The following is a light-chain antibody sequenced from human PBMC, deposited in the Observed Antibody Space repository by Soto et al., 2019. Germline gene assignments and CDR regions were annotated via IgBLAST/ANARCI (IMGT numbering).Light chain of an antibody. J-gene: IGKJ2*01. CDR1: QPIASN. CDR2: GAS. CDR3: QQYNNWPYT. Sequence: EILMTQSPATVSVSPGGIANLYCRASQPIASNVAFYQPRPGQPPRLLIFGASTRASDFPDGCTGSGSGKQFTLTSASLHSEDLGVYFCQQYNNWPYTFGQGTQVDIK. V-gene: IGKV3-15*01.